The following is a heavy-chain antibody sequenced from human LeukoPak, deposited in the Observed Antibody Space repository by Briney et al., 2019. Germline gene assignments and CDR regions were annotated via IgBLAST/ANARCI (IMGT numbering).Heavy chain of an antibody. J-gene: IGHJ4*02. V-gene: IGHV1-2*02. CDR3: ARGPPRGTAAGPDF. CDR2: INPNSGGT. Sequence: ASVKVTCKASGYTFTDYYMHWVRQAPGQGLEWMGWINPNSGGTNYAQKFQGRVTVTRDTSISTAFMDLSSLRSDDTAVFYCARGPPRGTAAGPDFWGQGTLVTVSS. D-gene: IGHD6-13*01. CDR1: GYTFTDYY.